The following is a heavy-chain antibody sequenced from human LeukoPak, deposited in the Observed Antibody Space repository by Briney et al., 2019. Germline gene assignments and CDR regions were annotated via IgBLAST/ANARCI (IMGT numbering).Heavy chain of an antibody. Sequence: GSLRLSCAASGFTFSSHGMSWVRQAPGKGLEWVSAISGSGGSIYYADSVKGRFTISRDNSKNTLYLQMDSLRAEDTAVYYCAKDPYYFGSGSYSEPLVAPPYYFDYWGQGTLVTVSS. V-gene: IGHV3-23*01. J-gene: IGHJ4*02. CDR1: GFTFSSHG. CDR3: AKDPYYFGSGSYSEPLVAPPYYFDY. D-gene: IGHD3-10*01. CDR2: ISGSGGSI.